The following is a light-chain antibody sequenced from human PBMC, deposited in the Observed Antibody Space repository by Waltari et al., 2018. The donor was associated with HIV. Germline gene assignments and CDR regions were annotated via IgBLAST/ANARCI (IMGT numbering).Light chain of an antibody. J-gene: IGKJ5*01. V-gene: IGKV1-39*01. CDR2: APS. CDR3: QQSFSTVT. Sequence: DILLTQSPPSLSASVGDSVTITCRTSQSVSTYLNWYQQKPGKAPTLLLSAPSTFPRWVTSRFSGSVAGTEFTLTINNLQPEDFATYFCQQSFSTVTVGQGTRL. CDR1: QSVSTY.